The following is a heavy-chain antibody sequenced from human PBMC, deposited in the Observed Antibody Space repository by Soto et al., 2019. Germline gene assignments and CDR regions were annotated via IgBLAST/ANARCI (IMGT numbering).Heavy chain of an antibody. CDR3: ARTIIGDLIAVADSCYYYGMDV. Sequence: QVQLVQSGAEVKKPGSSVKVSCKASGGTFSSYAISWVRQAPGQGLEWMGGIIPIFGTANYAQKLQGRVTVTADGTTSTGYMELSSLRSEDTAVYYCARTIIGDLIAVADSCYYYGMDVWGQGTTVTVSS. CDR1: GGTFSSYA. D-gene: IGHD6-19*01. CDR2: IIPIFGTA. V-gene: IGHV1-69*12. J-gene: IGHJ6*02.